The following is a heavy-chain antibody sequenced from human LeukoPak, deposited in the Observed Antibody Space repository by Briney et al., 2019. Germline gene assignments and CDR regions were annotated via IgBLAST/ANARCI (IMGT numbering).Heavy chain of an antibody. CDR2: TSSSDDGT. Sequence: GGSLRLSCAASGFPLSSYAMSWVRQVPGKGLEWVSATSSSDDGTYHADSVRGRFTIYRDNFRNTLYLQMNRLRVEDTAVYYCAKRLSPRDAFDIWGQGTMVTVSS. CDR1: GFPLSSYA. D-gene: IGHD3-16*02. CDR3: AKRLSPRDAFDI. J-gene: IGHJ3*02. V-gene: IGHV3-23*01.